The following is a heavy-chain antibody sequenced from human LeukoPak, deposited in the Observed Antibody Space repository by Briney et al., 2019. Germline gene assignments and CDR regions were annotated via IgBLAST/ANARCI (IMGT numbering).Heavy chain of an antibody. CDR2: ISGDGSST. CDR1: GFTFSSHW. CDR3: ARISLSGWANDY. J-gene: IGHJ4*02. V-gene: IGHV3-74*01. D-gene: IGHD6-19*01. Sequence: GGSLRLSCAASGFTFSSHWMHWVRQAPGKGLVWVTRISGDGSSTSYADSVKGRFTISRDNAKNTLYLQMSSLRAEDTAMYYCARISLSGWANDYWGQGTLVTVSS.